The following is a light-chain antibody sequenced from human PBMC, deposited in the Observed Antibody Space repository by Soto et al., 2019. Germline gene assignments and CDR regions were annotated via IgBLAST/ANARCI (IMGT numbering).Light chain of an antibody. CDR2: WAS. V-gene: IGKV4-1*01. CDR3: QQYYSTPTWT. J-gene: IGKJ1*01. Sequence: DIVMTQSPDSLAVSLGERATINCKSGQSVLYSSNNKNYLAWYQQKPGQPPKLLIYWASTRESGVPDRFSGSGSGTDFTLTISSLQAEDVAVYYCQQYYSTPTWTCGQGTKVEIK. CDR1: QSVLYSSNNKNY.